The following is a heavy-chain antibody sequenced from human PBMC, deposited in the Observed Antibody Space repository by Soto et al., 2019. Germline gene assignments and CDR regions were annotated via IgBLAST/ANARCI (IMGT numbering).Heavy chain of an antibody. Sequence: ETLSLTCTVSGASISSYYWMSWVRQAPGKGLEWVANIKQDGSEKYYVDSVKGRFTISRDNAKNSLYLQMNSLRAEDTAVYYCARDRAPHYDFWSGYYRYWFDPWGQGTLVTVSS. CDR1: GASISSYYW. CDR3: ARDRAPHYDFWSGYYRYWFDP. V-gene: IGHV3-7*03. CDR2: IKQDGSEK. D-gene: IGHD3-3*01. J-gene: IGHJ5*02.